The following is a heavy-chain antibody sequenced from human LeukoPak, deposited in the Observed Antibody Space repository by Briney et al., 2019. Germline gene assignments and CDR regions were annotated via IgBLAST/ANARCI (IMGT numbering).Heavy chain of an antibody. D-gene: IGHD2-2*01. CDR2: INCNTGGT. Sequence: ASVKVSCKASGYTFTGHYMHWVRQAPGQGLEWMGWINCNTGGTNYAQNFQGWVRMTRDTSISTVYMELSRLRSDDTAVYYCAREFSSIWFDYWGQGTLVTVSS. CDR3: AREFSSIWFDY. CDR1: GYTFTGHY. J-gene: IGHJ4*02. V-gene: IGHV1-2*04.